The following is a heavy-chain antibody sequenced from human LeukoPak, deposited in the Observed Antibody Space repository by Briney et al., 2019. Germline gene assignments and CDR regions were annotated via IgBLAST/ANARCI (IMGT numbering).Heavy chain of an antibody. Sequence: ASVKVSCKASGYIFTNYYMHWVRQAPGQGLEWMGMINPSGGSTNYAQKFQGRVTLTRDTSTSTVYMELSSLRSEDTAVYYCARDGTNAFDIWGQGILVTVSP. CDR1: GYIFTNYY. J-gene: IGHJ3*02. D-gene: IGHD1-26*01. V-gene: IGHV1-46*01. CDR3: ARDGTNAFDI. CDR2: INPSGGST.